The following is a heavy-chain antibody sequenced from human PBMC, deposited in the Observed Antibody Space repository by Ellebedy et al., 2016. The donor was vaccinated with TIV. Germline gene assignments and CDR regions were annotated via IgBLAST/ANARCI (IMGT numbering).Heavy chain of an antibody. J-gene: IGHJ4*02. CDR3: TNGDLSNSPRHYFDS. Sequence: GESLKISCAASGFTFSSYAMRWVRQAPGKGLEWVSTITDSGGRTFYADYVKGRFTISSDNSKNTLFLQMNSLRADDTALYYYTNGDLSNSPRHYFDSWGQGTLVTVSS. CDR1: GFTFSSYA. V-gene: IGHV3-23*01. CDR2: ITDSGGRT. D-gene: IGHD5/OR15-5a*01.